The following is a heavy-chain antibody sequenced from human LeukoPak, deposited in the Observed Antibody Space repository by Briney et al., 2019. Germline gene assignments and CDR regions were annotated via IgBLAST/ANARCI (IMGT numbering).Heavy chain of an antibody. CDR1: GYTFTRYY. CDR2: INPNSGGT. Sequence: ASVKVSCKPSGYTFTRYYMHWVRQAPGQGLEWMGWINPNSGGTNYAQKFQGRVTMTRDTSISTAYMELSRLRSDDTAVYYCARDHLAAHRGWFYYYYGMDVWGQGTTVTVSS. J-gene: IGHJ6*02. V-gene: IGHV1-2*02. CDR3: ARDHLAAHRGWFYYYYGMDV. D-gene: IGHD6-6*01.